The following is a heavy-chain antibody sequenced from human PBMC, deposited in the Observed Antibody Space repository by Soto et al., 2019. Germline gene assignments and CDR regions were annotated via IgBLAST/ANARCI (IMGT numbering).Heavy chain of an antibody. J-gene: IGHJ4*02. CDR3: ARESQYCSCGSCYVLPGIDI. Sequence: QVQLVQSGAEVKKPGSSVKVSCKASGGTFSSYAISWVRQAPGQGLEWMGGIIPIFGTANYAQKFQGRVPITAEETTNTTDRKLICPRSEATVVYYCARESQYCSCGSCYVLPGIDIWVQGTLVTVSS. D-gene: IGHD2-15*01. V-gene: IGHV1-69*12. CDR2: IIPIFGTA. CDR1: GGTFSSYA.